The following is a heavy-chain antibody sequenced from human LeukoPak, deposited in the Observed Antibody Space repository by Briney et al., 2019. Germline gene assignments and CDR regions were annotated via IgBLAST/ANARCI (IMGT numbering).Heavy chain of an antibody. J-gene: IGHJ3*02. CDR3: ANLRVVKDLPGAFDI. Sequence: GGSLRLSCAASGFTFSSYGMHWVRQAPGKGLEWVAVISYDGSNKYYADSVKGRFTISRDNSKNTLYLQMNSLRAEDTAVYYCANLRVVKDLPGAFDIWGQGTMVTVSS. CDR1: GFTFSSYG. D-gene: IGHD3-3*01. V-gene: IGHV3-30*18. CDR2: ISYDGSNK.